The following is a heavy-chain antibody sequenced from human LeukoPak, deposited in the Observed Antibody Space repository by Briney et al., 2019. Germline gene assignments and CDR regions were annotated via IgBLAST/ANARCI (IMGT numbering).Heavy chain of an antibody. CDR2: ISSSGSTI. J-gene: IGHJ6*03. CDR1: GFTFSDYY. Sequence: GRSLRLSCAASGFTFSDYYMSWIRQAPGKGLEWVSYISSSGSTIYYADSVKGRFTISRDNAKNSLYLQMNSLRAEDTAVYYCARDTAAGGYYYYYYYMDVWGKGTTVTVSS. D-gene: IGHD6-25*01. CDR3: ARDTAAGGYYYYYYYMDV. V-gene: IGHV3-11*04.